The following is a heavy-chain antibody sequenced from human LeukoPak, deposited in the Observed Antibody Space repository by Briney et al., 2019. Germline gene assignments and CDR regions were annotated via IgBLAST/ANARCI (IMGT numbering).Heavy chain of an antibody. J-gene: IGHJ4*02. D-gene: IGHD5-24*01. Sequence: SETLSLTCLVSGATVSSSHWNWIRQLPGKGLEWIGCLSYTGKTDYNPSLTSRVTISLDTSKNQVSLKLTSLTAADTAVYYCSEGYFEPFDHWGRETVVSVS. CDR3: SEGYFEPFDH. V-gene: IGHV4-59*02. CDR1: GATVSSSH. CDR2: LSYTGKT.